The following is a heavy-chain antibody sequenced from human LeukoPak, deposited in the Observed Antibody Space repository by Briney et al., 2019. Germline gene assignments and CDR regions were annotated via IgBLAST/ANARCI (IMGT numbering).Heavy chain of an antibody. D-gene: IGHD2-2*01. CDR1: GYTFTSHY. CDR3: ARDVSSTSSWWFDP. CDR2: INPTGDST. Sequence: ASVKVSCEASGYTFTSHYMHWVRQAPEKGLEWMGIINPTGDSTDYAQKFQGRVTVTRDTSTSTDYMELSSLTYEDTAVYYCARDVSSTSSWWFDPWGQGTLVIVSS. V-gene: IGHV1-46*01. J-gene: IGHJ5*02.